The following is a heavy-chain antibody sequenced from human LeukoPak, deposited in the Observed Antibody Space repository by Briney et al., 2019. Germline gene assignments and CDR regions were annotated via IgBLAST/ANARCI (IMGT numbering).Heavy chain of an antibody. CDR1: GFAFSNYW. CDR3: GSTNSFSY. V-gene: IGHV3-7*01. CDR2: IKQDGSET. D-gene: IGHD2-15*01. J-gene: IGHJ4*02. Sequence: GGSLRLSCAASGFAFSNYWMNWARQAPAKGLEWVANIKQDGSETNYVDSVKGRFTISRDNAKNSLYLQMNSLRAEDTALYCCGSTNSFSYWGRGTLVTVSS.